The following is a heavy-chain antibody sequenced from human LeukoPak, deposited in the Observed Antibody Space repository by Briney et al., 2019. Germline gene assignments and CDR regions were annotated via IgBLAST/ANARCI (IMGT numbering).Heavy chain of an antibody. D-gene: IGHD5-12*01. CDR1: GGSISSYY. J-gene: IGHJ4*02. CDR2: IYTSGST. Sequence: SETLSLTCTVSGGSISSYYWSWIRQPAGKGLEWVGRIYTSGSTNYNPSLKSRVTMSVDTSKNQFSLKVTSVTAADTAVYYCARAATIWNPHSWGQGTLNTVSS. V-gene: IGHV4-4*07. CDR3: ARAATIWNPHS.